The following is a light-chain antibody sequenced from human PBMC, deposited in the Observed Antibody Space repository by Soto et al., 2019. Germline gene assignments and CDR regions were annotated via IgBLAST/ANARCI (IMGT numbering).Light chain of an antibody. J-gene: IGKJ1*01. Sequence: EIVLTKYPGTLSLSKGERATLFCSASQSVISSYLAWYQQKPGQAPRLLIYGASSRATGIPDRFSGSGSGTDFTLTISRLEPEDFAVYYCQQYGSSPWTFGQGTKVEIK. V-gene: IGKV3-20*01. CDR1: QSVISSY. CDR2: GAS. CDR3: QQYGSSPWT.